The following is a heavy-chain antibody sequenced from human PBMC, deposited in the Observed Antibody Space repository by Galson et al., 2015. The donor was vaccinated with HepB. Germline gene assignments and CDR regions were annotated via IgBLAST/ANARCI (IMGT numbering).Heavy chain of an antibody. Sequence: SVKVSCKASGYTFTSYDINWVRQATGQGLEWMGWMNPNSGNTGYAQKFQGRVTMTRNTSISTAYMELSSLRSEDTAVYYCARGPPRWVRLKVKGNWFDPWGQGTLVTVSS. D-gene: IGHD1-26*01. V-gene: IGHV1-8*01. J-gene: IGHJ5*02. CDR3: ARGPPRWVRLKVKGNWFDP. CDR1: GYTFTSYD. CDR2: MNPNSGNT.